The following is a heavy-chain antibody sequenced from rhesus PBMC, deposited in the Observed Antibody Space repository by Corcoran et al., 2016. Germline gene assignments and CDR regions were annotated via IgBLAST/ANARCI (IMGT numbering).Heavy chain of an antibody. CDR1: GGSISSSY. V-gene: IGHV4-169*01. CDR2: IYGSDSSS. Sequence: QLQLQESGPGLVKPSETLSVTCAVSGGSISSSYWSWIRQAPGKGMEWIGYIYGSDSSSNYTPSLKSRVTLSVDTSKNQLSLKLSSVTAADTAVYYCARYCTGSGCYAGLDSWGQGVVVTVSS. D-gene: IGHD2-21*01. CDR3: ARYCTGSGCYAGLDS. J-gene: IGHJ6*01.